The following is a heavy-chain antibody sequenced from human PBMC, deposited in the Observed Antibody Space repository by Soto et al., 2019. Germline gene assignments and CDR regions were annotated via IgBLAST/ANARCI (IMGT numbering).Heavy chain of an antibody. Sequence: SETLSLTCTVSGGSVDRGDYYWTWIRQPPGKGLEWIGYIYYSGSTYYNPSLKSRVTISVDTSKNQFSLKLSSVTAADTAVYYCARVIGDILTGYYYWFDPWGQGTLVTVSS. CDR3: ARVIGDILTGYYYWFDP. CDR2: IYYSGST. V-gene: IGHV4-30-4*01. D-gene: IGHD3-9*01. CDR1: GGSVDRGDYY. J-gene: IGHJ5*02.